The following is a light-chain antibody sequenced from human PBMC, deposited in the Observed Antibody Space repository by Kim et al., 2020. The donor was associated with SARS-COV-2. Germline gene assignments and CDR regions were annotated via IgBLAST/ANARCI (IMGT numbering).Light chain of an antibody. Sequence: EIVMTQSPATLSVSPGERATLSCRASQSISSNLAWYQQKPGQAPRLLIYGASTGATGIPARFSGSGSGTDFTLTISSLQSEDFAVYYCQQYNNWPRTFGGGTKVDIK. CDR2: GAS. CDR1: QSISSN. CDR3: QQYNNWPRT. V-gene: IGKV3-15*01. J-gene: IGKJ4*01.